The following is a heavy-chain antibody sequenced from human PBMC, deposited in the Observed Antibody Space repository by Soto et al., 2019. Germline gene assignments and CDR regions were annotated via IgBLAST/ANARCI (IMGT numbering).Heavy chain of an antibody. D-gene: IGHD3-22*01. CDR2: IIPIFGTA. J-gene: IGHJ4*02. V-gene: IGHV1-69*13. CDR3: ARDSRYYYDSSGYPIFDY. Sequence: SVKVSCKASGGTFSSYAISWVRQAPGQGLEWMGGIIPIFGTANYAQKFQGRVTITADESTSTAYMELSSLRSEDTAVYYCARDSRYYYDSSGYPIFDYWGQGTLVTVSS. CDR1: GGTFSSYA.